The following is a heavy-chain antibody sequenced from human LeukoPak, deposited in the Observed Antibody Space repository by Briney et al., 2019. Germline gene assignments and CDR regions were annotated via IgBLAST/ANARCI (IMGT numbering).Heavy chain of an antibody. CDR3: ARDVDTATDQINDY. CDR2: VRTYNGHT. J-gene: IGHJ4*02. V-gene: IGHV1-18*04. Sequence: ASVKVACKASGYTFTSHGISWVRQAPGQGIEWMGWVRTYNGHTNYVPKYQGRVTMTTDTSTSTAYMELRSLRSDDTAVYYCARDVDTATDQINDYWGQGTLVTVSS. D-gene: IGHD5-18*01. CDR1: GYTFTSHG.